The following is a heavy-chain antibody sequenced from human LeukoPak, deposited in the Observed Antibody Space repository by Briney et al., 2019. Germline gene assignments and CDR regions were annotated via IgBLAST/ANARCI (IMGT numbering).Heavy chain of an antibody. CDR2: IYHSGST. V-gene: IGHV4-4*07. J-gene: IGHJ6*03. Sequence: SETLSLTCTVSGGSISSYYWSWIRQPAGKGLEWIGSIYHSGSTYYNPSLKSRVTISVDTSKNQFSLKLSSVTAADTAVYYCASRGYSYGYLYYYYYMDVWGKGTTVTVSS. CDR1: GGSISSYY. D-gene: IGHD5-18*01. CDR3: ASRGYSYGYLYYYYYMDV.